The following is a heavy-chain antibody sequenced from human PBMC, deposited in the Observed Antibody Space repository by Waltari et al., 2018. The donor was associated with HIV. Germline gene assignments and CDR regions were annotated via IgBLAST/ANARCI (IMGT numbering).Heavy chain of an antibody. CDR2: IYHSGST. D-gene: IGHD3-10*01. CDR3: ARAGDKYGSGSYSTKGPFDY. Sequence: QVQLQESGPGLVKPSGTLSLTCAVSGGSISSSNWWSWVRQPPGKGLEWIGEIYHSGSTNYNPSLKSRVTISVDKSKNQFSLKLSSVTAADTAVYYCARAGDKYGSGSYSTKGPFDYWGQGTLVTVSS. J-gene: IGHJ4*02. V-gene: IGHV4-4*02. CDR1: GGSISSSNW.